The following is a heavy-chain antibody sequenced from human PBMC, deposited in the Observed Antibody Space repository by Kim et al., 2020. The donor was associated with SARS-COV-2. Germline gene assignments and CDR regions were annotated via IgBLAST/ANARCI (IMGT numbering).Heavy chain of an antibody. V-gene: IGHV3-33*01. D-gene: IGHD1-26*01. J-gene: IGHJ4*02. Sequence: YYADTVEGRFTISRDNSKNTLYRQMNSLRAEETAVYYCARKPSGSYYVDYWGQGTLVTVSS. CDR3: ARKPSGSYYVDY.